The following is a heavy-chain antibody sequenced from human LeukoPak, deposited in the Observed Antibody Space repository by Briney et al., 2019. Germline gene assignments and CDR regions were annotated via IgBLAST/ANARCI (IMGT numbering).Heavy chain of an antibody. CDR1: GFTVSSNY. Sequence: TGGSLRLSCAASGFTVSSNYMSWVRQAPGKGLEWVSVIYSGGSTYYADSVKGRFTISRDNSKNTLYLQMNSLRAEDTAVYYCAREKLSYGPVDYWGQGTLVTVSS. CDR3: AREKLSYGPVDY. D-gene: IGHD5-18*01. V-gene: IGHV3-66*01. J-gene: IGHJ4*02. CDR2: IYSGGST.